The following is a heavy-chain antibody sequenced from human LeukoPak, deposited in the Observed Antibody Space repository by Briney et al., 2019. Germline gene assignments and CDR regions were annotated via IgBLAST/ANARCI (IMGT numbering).Heavy chain of an antibody. D-gene: IGHD2-2*01. CDR3: ARGRYCSSTSCYFDY. J-gene: IGHJ4*02. Sequence: SETLSLTCAVYGGSFSGYYWSWIRQPPGKGLEWIGEINHSGSTNYNPSLKSRVTISVGTSKNQFSLKLSSVTAADTAVYYCARGRYCSSTSCYFDYWGQGTLVTVSS. CDR1: GGSFSGYY. V-gene: IGHV4-34*01. CDR2: INHSGST.